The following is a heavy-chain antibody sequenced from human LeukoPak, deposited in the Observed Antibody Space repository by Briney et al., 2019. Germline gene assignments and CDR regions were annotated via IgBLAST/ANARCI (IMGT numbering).Heavy chain of an antibody. V-gene: IGHV3-30-3*02. CDR2: ISYDGSNK. Sequence: PGRSLRLSCAASGFTFSSYAMHWVRQAPGKGLEWVAVISYDGSNKYYADSVKGRFTISRDNSKNTLYLQMNSLRAEDTAAYYCAKMAVTDYYYYYGMDVWGQGTTVTVSS. CDR1: GFTFSSYA. CDR3: AKMAVTDYYYYYGMDV. D-gene: IGHD2-21*02. J-gene: IGHJ6*02.